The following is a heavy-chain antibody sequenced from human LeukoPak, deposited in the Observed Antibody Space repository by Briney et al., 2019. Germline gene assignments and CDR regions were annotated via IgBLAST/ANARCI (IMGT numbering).Heavy chain of an antibody. J-gene: IGHJ6*02. CDR2: IYYSGST. CDR1: GGSISSYY. V-gene: IGHV4-59*01. CDR3: ARGGYSLYYYYYYGMDV. D-gene: IGHD5-12*01. Sequence: SETLSLTCTVSGGSISSYYWSWIRQPPGKGLEWIGYIYYSGSTNYNPSLKSRVTISVDTSKNQFSLKLSSVTAADTAVYHCARGGYSLYYYYYYGMDVWGQGTTVTVSS.